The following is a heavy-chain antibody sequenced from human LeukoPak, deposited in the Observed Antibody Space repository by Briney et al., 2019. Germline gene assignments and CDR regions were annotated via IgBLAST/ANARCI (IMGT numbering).Heavy chain of an antibody. CDR2: ISSSSSYT. Sequence: PGGSLRLSCAASGFTFSDYYMSWIRQAPGKGREWVSYISSSSSYTNYADSVKGRFTISRDNAKNSLYLQMNSLRAEDTAVYYCASLGTGPFDYWGQGTLVTVSS. CDR3: ASLGTGPFDY. J-gene: IGHJ4*02. D-gene: IGHD3/OR15-3a*01. V-gene: IGHV3-11*06. CDR1: GFTFSDYY.